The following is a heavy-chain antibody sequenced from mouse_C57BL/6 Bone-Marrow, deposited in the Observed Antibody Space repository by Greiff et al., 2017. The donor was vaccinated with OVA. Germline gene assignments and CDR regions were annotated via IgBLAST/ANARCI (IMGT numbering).Heavy chain of an antibody. CDR3: ARDGMDYLGNYWYFDV. CDR2: IYPGSGNT. CDR1: GYTFTDYY. J-gene: IGHJ1*03. Sequence: QVQLQQSGPELVKPGASVKISCKASGYTFTDYYINWVKQRPGQGLEWIGWIYPGSGNTKYNEKFKGKATLTVDTSSSTAYMQLSSLTSEDSAVYFCARDGMDYLGNYWYFDVWGTGTTVTVSS. D-gene: IGHD5-5*01. V-gene: IGHV1-84*01.